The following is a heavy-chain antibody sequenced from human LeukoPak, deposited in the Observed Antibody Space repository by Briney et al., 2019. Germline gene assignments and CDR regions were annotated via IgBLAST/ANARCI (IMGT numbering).Heavy chain of an antibody. CDR2: ISSGSSYI. Sequence: PGGSLRLSCAASGFTFSSYSMNWVRQAPGKGLEWVSSISSGSSYIYYADSVKGRFTISRDNAKNSLYLQMNSLRADDTAVYYCARDRTPEQWLTEPMRFDPWGQGTLVTVS. CDR3: ARDRTPEQWLTEPMRFDP. V-gene: IGHV3-21*01. D-gene: IGHD6-19*01. J-gene: IGHJ5*02. CDR1: GFTFSSYS.